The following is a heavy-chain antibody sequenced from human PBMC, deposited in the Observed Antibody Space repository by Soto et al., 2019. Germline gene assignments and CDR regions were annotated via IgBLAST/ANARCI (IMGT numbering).Heavy chain of an antibody. CDR2: IYNSGST. J-gene: IGHJ5*01. D-gene: IGHD2-8*01. V-gene: IGHV4-59*08. Sequence: SETLSLTCVVSGVSISNYFWSWLRQPPGKGLEWIGYIYNSGSTTFNPSLKSRAAISSDTSKNQFSLKLTSVTAADTAVYYCARPRRDCSNGVCHNWFDSWGQGTLVTVSS. CDR3: ARPRRDCSNGVCHNWFDS. CDR1: GVSISNYF.